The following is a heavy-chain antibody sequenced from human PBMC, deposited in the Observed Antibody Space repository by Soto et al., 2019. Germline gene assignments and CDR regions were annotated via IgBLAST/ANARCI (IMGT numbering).Heavy chain of an antibody. D-gene: IGHD3-9*01. CDR1: GGTFSSYA. Sequence: SVKVSCKASGGTFSSYAISWVRQAPGQGLEWMGGIIPIFGTANYAQKFQGRVTITADESTSTAYMELSSLRSEDTAVYYCARAHAGYYDILTGYLSTSLAFDIWGQGTMVTVSS. CDR2: IIPIFGTA. J-gene: IGHJ3*02. V-gene: IGHV1-69*13. CDR3: ARAHAGYYDILTGYLSTSLAFDI.